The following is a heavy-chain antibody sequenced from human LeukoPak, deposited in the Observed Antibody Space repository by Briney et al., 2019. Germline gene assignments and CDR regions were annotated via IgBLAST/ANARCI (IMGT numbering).Heavy chain of an antibody. CDR2: IYYSGST. J-gene: IGHJ4*02. D-gene: IGHD3-3*01. Sequence: SETLSLTCTVSGGSISSSSYYWGWIRQPPGKGLEWIGSIYYSGSTYYNPSLKSRVTISVDTSKNQFSLKLSSVTAADTAVYCCAPERKDFWSGYYYFDYWGQGTLVTVSS. V-gene: IGHV4-39*07. CDR1: GGSISSSSYY. CDR3: APERKDFWSGYYYFDY.